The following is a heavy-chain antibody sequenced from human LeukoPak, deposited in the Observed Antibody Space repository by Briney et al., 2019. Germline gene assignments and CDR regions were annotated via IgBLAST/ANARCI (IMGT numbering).Heavy chain of an antibody. Sequence: SVKVSCKASGGTFSSYAISWVRQAPGQGLEWMGRIIPIPGIANYAQKFQGRVTITADKSTSTAYMELSSLRSEDTAVYYCARDRGDCSGGSCYPYYYGMDVWGQGTTVTVSS. CDR2: IIPIPGIA. D-gene: IGHD2-15*01. CDR1: GGTFSSYA. J-gene: IGHJ6*02. V-gene: IGHV1-69*04. CDR3: ARDRGDCSGGSCYPYYYGMDV.